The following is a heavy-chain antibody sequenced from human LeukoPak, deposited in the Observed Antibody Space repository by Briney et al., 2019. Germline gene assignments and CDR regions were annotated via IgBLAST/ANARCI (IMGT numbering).Heavy chain of an antibody. CDR1: GYTFTSYD. CDR2: MNPNSGNT. CDR3: ARGVGYCSSTSCYAWFDP. J-gene: IGHJ5*02. Sequence: ASVKVSCKASGYTFTSYDINRVRQATGQGLEWMGWMNPNSGNTGYAQKFQGRVTMTRNTSISTAYMELSSLRSEDTAVYYCARGVGYCSSTSCYAWFDPWGQGTLATVSS. D-gene: IGHD2-2*03. V-gene: IGHV1-8*01.